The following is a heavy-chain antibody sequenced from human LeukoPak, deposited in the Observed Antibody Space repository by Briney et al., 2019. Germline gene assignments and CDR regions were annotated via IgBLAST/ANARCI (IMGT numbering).Heavy chain of an antibody. CDR1: GCTINSSSYY. J-gene: IGHJ1*01. CDR2: IFHSGSA. V-gene: IGHV4-39*01. CDR3: VRHHSSRWYAFFQH. Sequence: PSETLSLTCTVSGCTINSSSYYWGWLRQPPGRGLEWIRTIFHSGSAYDNPSLKSRATISVDTSKNQFSLKLYSVTATDTAMYHCVRHHSSRWYAFFQHWGQGTLVSVSS. D-gene: IGHD6-13*01.